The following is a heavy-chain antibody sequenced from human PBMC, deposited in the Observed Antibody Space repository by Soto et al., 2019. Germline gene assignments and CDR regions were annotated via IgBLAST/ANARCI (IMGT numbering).Heavy chain of an antibody. CDR3: ARTGITMVRGVIITRFDY. Sequence: GGSLRLSCAASGFTFSDYYMNWVRQAPGKGLEWVSSISSSSTIYYADSVKGRFTISRDNAKNSLYLQMNSLRAEDTAVYYCARTGITMVRGVIITRFDYWGQGTLVTVSS. J-gene: IGHJ4*02. CDR1: GFTFSDYY. V-gene: IGHV3-11*04. CDR2: ISSSSTI. D-gene: IGHD3-10*01.